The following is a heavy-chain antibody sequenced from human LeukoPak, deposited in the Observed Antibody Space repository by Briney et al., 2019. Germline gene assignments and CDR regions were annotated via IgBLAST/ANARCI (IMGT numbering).Heavy chain of an antibody. V-gene: IGHV4-59*08. Sequence: SETLSLTCTVSGGSISSYYWSWIRQPPGKGLEWIGYIYYSGSTNYNPSLKSRVTISVDTSKNQFSLKLSSVTAADTAVYYCATRSHRGGIDYWGQGTLVTVSS. D-gene: IGHD3-16*01. CDR1: GGSISSYY. CDR3: ATRSHRGGIDY. J-gene: IGHJ4*02. CDR2: IYYSGST.